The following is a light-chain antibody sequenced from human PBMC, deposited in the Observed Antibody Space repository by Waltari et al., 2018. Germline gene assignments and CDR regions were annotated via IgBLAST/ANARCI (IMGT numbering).Light chain of an antibody. CDR2: RDK. J-gene: IGLJ7*01. CDR3: QVWDSSTAV. CDR1: NIGGKN. Sequence: SYDLTQPLSVSVALGQTARITCGGNNIGGKNVHWYQQKPGQAPLLFIYRDKNRPSRIPERFSGSNSENTATLTITGAQGADEAGYYCQVWDSSTAVFGGGTQLTVL. V-gene: IGLV3-9*01.